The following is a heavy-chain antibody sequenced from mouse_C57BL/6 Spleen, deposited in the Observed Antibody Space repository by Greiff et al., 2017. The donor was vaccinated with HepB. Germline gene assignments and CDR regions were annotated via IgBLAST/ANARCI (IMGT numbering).Heavy chain of an antibody. CDR2: ISSGSSTI. CDR3: ARPDYYGSSSAWFAC. V-gene: IGHV5-17*01. CDR1: GFTFSDYG. D-gene: IGHD1-1*01. Sequence: EVHLVESGGGLVKPGGSLKLSCAASGFTFSDYGMHWVRQAPEKGLEWVAYISSGSSTIYYADTVKGRFTISRDNAKNTLFLQMTSLRSEDTAMYYCARPDYYGSSSAWFACWGQGTLVTVSA. J-gene: IGHJ3*01.